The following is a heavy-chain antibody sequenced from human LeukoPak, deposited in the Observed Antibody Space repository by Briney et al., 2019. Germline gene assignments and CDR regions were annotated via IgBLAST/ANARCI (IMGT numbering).Heavy chain of an antibody. CDR3: AKDRAQQLVLDF. V-gene: IGHV3-21*04. CDR1: GFTFSSYS. D-gene: IGHD6-13*01. CDR2: ISSSSSYI. J-gene: IGHJ4*02. Sequence: GGSLRLSCAASGFTFSSYSMNWVRQAPGKGLEWVSSISSSSSYIYYADSVKGRFTISRDNAKNSLYLQMNSLRAEDTAVYYCAKDRAQQLVLDFWGQGTLVTVSS.